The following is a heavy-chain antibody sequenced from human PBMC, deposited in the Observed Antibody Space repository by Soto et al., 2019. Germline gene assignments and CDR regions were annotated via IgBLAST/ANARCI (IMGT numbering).Heavy chain of an antibody. J-gene: IGHJ6*02. CDR3: AREGRILLWLVSYYYGMDV. V-gene: IGHV1-46*01. Sequence: ASVKVSCKAAGYTFTYYHIHWVRQAPGQGLEWMGIINPNGGDTTYAQKFQGRVTMTRDTSTTTVYMEVSSLRSEDTAVYYCAREGRILLWLVSYYYGMDVWGQGTTVTVSS. CDR1: GYTFTYYH. CDR2: INPNGGDT. D-gene: IGHD5-18*01.